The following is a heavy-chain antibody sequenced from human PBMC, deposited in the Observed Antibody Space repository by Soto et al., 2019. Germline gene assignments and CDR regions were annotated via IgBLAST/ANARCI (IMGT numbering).Heavy chain of an antibody. CDR1: RFTFSSYE. V-gene: IGHV3-48*03. D-gene: IGHD1-26*01. CDR3: ARSNVGALVGAAYFFDY. CDR2: ISSSGSTI. Sequence: GGSLRLSCAASRFTFSSYEMNWVRQAPGKGLEWVSYISSSGSTIYYADSVKGRFIISRDNAKNSLYLQMNSLRAEDTAVYYCARSNVGALVGAAYFFDYWGQGTLVTVSS. J-gene: IGHJ4*02.